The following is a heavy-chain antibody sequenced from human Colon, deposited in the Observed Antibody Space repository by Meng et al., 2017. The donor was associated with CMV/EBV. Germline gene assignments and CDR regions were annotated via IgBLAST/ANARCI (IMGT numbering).Heavy chain of an antibody. CDR2: IYSGGST. CDR1: GLTLTNSY. D-gene: IGHD1-26*01. V-gene: IGHV3-66*02. CDR3: ARDTSGAGMDH. Sequence: GGSLRLSCGVSGLTLTNSYMTWARQPPGKGLEWVSIIYSGGSTSYGGSVKGRFTISRDISRNMVYLQMNSLRSDDTAVYYCARDTSGAGMDHWGQGTVVTVSS. J-gene: IGHJ4*02.